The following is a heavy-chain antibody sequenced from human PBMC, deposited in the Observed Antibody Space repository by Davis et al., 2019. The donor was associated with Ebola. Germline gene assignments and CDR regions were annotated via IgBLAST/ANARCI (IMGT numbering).Heavy chain of an antibody. CDR1: GGSISSGSFY. Sequence: PSETLSLTCTVAGGSISSGSFYWNWLRQPAGKGLEWIGHIYSTGGTNYNPSLKGRVTISVDTSQNQFSLRLSSVTAADTAVYYCARNTRIWHGLESWVQGTLVTVSP. CDR2: IYSTGGT. J-gene: IGHJ4*02. D-gene: IGHD2-2*02. CDR3: ARNTRIWHGLES. V-gene: IGHV4-61*09.